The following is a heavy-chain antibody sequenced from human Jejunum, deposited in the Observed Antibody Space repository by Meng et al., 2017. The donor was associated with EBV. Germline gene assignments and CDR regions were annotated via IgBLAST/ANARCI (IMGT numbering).Heavy chain of an antibody. CDR2: ISVYRGNT. Sequence: VQLVQSGAEVKKPGASVKVSCQASGYDLINSGISWVRQAPGQGLEWMGWISVYRGNTNYAQRFQDRVTLTTNTSTSTVYMELRSLTSDDTAVYYCARDRSNSDYWGQGTLVTVSS. D-gene: IGHD5-24*01. V-gene: IGHV1-18*01. CDR1: GYDLINSG. J-gene: IGHJ4*02. CDR3: ARDRSNSDY.